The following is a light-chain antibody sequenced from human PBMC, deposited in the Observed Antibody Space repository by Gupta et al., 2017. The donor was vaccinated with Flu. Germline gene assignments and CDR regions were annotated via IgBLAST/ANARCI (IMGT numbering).Light chain of an antibody. V-gene: IGLV1-47*01. CDR2: RSD. J-gene: IGLJ3*02. CDR1: SSNIGSNY. Sequence: QSVMTQPPSASATPGRRVIISCSGGSSNIGSNYVYWYQQLPGTAPKLLTYRSDQRPAGVSDRFSGSKSGTSASLAISGLRSEDEADYYCASWDDSLSGLLFGGGTKLTVL. CDR3: ASWDDSLSGLL.